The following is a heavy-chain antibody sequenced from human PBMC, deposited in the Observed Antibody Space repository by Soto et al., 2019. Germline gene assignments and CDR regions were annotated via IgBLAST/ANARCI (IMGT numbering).Heavy chain of an antibody. D-gene: IGHD6-19*01. CDR2: ISSSSSTI. Sequence: EVQLVESGGALVQPGGSLGLSFAASEFPFRSYSMNWFRQAQGKGWEWVSYISSSSSTIYYADSVKGRFTISRDNAKNSLYLQMNSLRAEDTAVYYCARDAPGYSSGWKSYWGQGTLVTVSS. V-gene: IGHV3-48*01. CDR1: EFPFRSYS. CDR3: ARDAPGYSSGWKSY. J-gene: IGHJ4*02.